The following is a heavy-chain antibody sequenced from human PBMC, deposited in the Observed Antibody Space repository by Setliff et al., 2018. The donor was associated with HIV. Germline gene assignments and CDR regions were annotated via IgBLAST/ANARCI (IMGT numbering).Heavy chain of an antibody. V-gene: IGHV4-4*07. CDR1: GGSISSYY. CDR3: ARVQMAYAAFGV. CDR2: IDTSGST. D-gene: IGHD4-17*01. J-gene: IGHJ3*01. Sequence: PSETLSLTCTVSGGSISSYYWNWIRQPAGEGLEWIGHIDTSGSTNYNPSLKSRVTMSVDTSKNKFSLRLTSVTAADTAVYYCARVQMAYAAFGVWGQGTMVTVSS.